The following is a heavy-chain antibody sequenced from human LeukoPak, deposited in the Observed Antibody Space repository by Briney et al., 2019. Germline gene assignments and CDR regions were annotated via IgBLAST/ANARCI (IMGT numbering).Heavy chain of an antibody. D-gene: IGHD2-21*01. V-gene: IGHV3-23*01. Sequence: GGSLRLSCAASGFTFSTFAMIWVRQPPGKGLEWVSSIFPSGGEIHYADSVRGRFTISRDNSKSTLSLQMNSLRAEDTAVYYCAKAPVTTCRGAYCYPFDYWGQGTLVTVSS. CDR2: IFPSGGEI. J-gene: IGHJ4*02. CDR1: GFTFSTFA. CDR3: AKAPVTTCRGAYCYPFDY.